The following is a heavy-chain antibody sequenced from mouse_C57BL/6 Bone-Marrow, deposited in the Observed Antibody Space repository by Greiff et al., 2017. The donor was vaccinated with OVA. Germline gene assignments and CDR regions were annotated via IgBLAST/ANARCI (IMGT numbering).Heavy chain of an antibody. V-gene: IGHV1-81*01. Sequence: VQLQQSGAELARPGASVKLSCKASGYTFTSYGISWVKQRPGQGLEWIGEIYPRSGNTYYNEKFKGKATLTADKSSSTAYMELRILTSEDSAVYFCARSKFTTVVADWGQGTTLTVSS. CDR1: GYTFTSYG. CDR3: ARSKFTTVVAD. D-gene: IGHD1-1*01. J-gene: IGHJ2*01. CDR2: IYPRSGNT.